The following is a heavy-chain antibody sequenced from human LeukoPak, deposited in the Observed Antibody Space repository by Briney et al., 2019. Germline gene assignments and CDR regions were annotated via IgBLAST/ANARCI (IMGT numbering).Heavy chain of an antibody. V-gene: IGHV3-23*01. D-gene: IGHD3-22*01. Sequence: GGSLKLSCAASGFTFNTYAMRWVRQAPGKGLEWVSAIRGSGGSTYYADSVKGRFTISRDNSKNTLYLQMSSLRAEDTAIYYCAKDLRTDDHDSSGYFNWGQGTLVTVSS. CDR3: AKDLRTDDHDSSGYFN. CDR2: IRGSGGST. CDR1: GFTFNTYA. J-gene: IGHJ4*02.